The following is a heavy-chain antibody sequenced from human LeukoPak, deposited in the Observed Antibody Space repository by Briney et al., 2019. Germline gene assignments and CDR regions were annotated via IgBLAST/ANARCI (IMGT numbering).Heavy chain of an antibody. D-gene: IGHD1-7*01. J-gene: IGHJ6*03. CDR2: IIPILGIA. Sequence: XKAXXGTXSXYTISWVRQAPGQGLEWMGRIIPILGIANYAQKFQGRVTITADKSTSTAYMELSSLRSEDTAVYYCARARTGTTNYYYYYMDVWGKGTTVTVSS. CDR1: XGTXSXYT. V-gene: IGHV1-69*02. CDR3: ARARTGTTNYYYYYMDV.